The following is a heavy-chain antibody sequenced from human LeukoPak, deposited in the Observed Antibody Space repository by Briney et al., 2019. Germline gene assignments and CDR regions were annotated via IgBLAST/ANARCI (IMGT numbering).Heavy chain of an antibody. D-gene: IGHD3-16*02. V-gene: IGHV4-59*08. CDR3: AKVRGFRVITTYLAY. CDR2: ISYRGST. J-gene: IGHJ4*01. CDR1: GGSISSDH. Sequence: SETLSPTCVVSGGSISSDHWSGIRQPPGKGLEWIGCISYRGSTHYNPSLKSRVTISVDTSKNHFSLNLISGTAADTAVYYCAKVRGFRVITTYLAYWGQATLVTVSS.